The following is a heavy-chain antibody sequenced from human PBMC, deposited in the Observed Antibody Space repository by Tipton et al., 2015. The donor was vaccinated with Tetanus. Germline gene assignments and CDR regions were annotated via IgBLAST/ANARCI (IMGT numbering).Heavy chain of an antibody. J-gene: IGHJ2*01. CDR3: ARAYDSSGYYYSWYFDL. V-gene: IGHV1-18*01. CDR1: GYTFTSYG. Sequence: QMQLVQSGAEVKKPGASVKVSCKASGYTFTSYGISWVRQAPGQGLEWMGWISAYNGNTNYAQKLQGRVTMTTDTSTSTAYMELRSLRSDDTAVYYCARAYDSSGYYYSWYFDLWGRGTLVTVSS. D-gene: IGHD3-22*01. CDR2: ISAYNGNT.